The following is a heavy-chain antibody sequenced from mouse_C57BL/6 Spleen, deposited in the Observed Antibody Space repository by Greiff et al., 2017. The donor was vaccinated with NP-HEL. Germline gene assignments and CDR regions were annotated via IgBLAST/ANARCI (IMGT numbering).Heavy chain of an antibody. V-gene: IGHV1-53*01. CDR3: ASPHYYGSSYFDY. J-gene: IGHJ2*01. CDR2: INPSNGGT. Sequence: VQLQQPGTELVKPGASVKLSCKASGYTFTSYWMHWVKQRPGQCLEWIGNINPSNGGTNYNEKFKSKATLTVDKSSSTAYMQLSSLTSEDSAVYYCASPHYYGSSYFDYWGQGTTLTVSS. CDR1: GYTFTSYW. D-gene: IGHD1-1*01.